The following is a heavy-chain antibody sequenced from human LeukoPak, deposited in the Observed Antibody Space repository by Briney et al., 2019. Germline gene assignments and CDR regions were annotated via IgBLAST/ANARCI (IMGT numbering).Heavy chain of an antibody. CDR3: TSSNNVMVRVLYLRSNYYGMDA. V-gene: IGHV3-15*01. D-gene: IGHD3-10*01. CDR1: GFTFSNAW. J-gene: IGHJ6*02. CDR2: IKTKSDGAKT. Sequence: GGSLRLSCAASGFTFSNAWMSWVRQAPGKGLEWVGRIKTKSDGAKTDNAAAVEGRFTISRDDSKQTVYLQLSALKTEDTEVYECTSSNNVMVRVLYLRSNYYGMDAWGQGTTVTVSS.